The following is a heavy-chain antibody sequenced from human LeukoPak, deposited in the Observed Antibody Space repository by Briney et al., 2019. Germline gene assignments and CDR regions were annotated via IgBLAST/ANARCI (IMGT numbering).Heavy chain of an antibody. CDR2: INPSGGST. CDR3: ARGRGDYVWGSYEPYFDY. J-gene: IGHJ4*02. D-gene: IGHD3-16*01. Sequence: ASVKVSCKASGYTFTSYYMHWVRQAPGQGLEWMGIINPSGGSTSYAQKFQGRVTMTRDMSTSTVYMELSSLRSEDTAVYYCARGRGDYVWGSYEPYFDYWGQGTLVTVSS. CDR1: GYTFTSYY. V-gene: IGHV1-46*01.